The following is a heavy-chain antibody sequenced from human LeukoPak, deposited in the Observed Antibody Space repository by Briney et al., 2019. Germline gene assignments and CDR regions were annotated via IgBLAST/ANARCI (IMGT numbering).Heavy chain of an antibody. CDR3: ARASYSYGSYYYYYGMDV. D-gene: IGHD5-18*01. Sequence: SETLSLTCTVSGGSISSYYWSWIRQPPGKGLEWIGYIYYSGSTNYNPSLKSRVTISVDTSKNQFSLKLSSVTAADTAVYYCARASYSYGSYYYYYGMDVWGQGTTLTVSS. J-gene: IGHJ6*02. CDR2: IYYSGST. V-gene: IGHV4-59*01. CDR1: GGSISSYY.